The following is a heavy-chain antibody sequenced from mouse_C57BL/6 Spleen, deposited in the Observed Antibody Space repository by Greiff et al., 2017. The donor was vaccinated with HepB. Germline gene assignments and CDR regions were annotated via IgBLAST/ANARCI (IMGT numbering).Heavy chain of an antibody. CDR3: TRGGWNYYFDY. CDR2: ISSGGDYI. V-gene: IGHV5-9-1*02. J-gene: IGHJ2*01. Sequence: EVQRVESGEGLVKPGGSLKLSCAASGFTFSSYAMSWVRQTPEKRLEWVAYISSGGDYIYYADTVKGRFTISRDNARNTLYLQMSSLKSEDTAMYYCTRGGWNYYFDYWGQGTTLTVSS. CDR1: GFTFSSYA.